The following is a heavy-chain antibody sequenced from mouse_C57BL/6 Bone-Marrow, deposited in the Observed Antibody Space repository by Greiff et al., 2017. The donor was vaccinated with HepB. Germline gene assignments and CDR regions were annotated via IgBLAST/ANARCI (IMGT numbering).Heavy chain of an antibody. CDR1: GFTFSNYW. CDR2: IRLKSDNYAT. CDR3: ITGDDFDY. V-gene: IGHV6-3*01. J-gene: IGHJ2*01. D-gene: IGHD4-1*01. Sequence: EVMLVESGGGLVQPGGSMKLSCVASGFTFSNYWMNWVRQSPEKGLEWVAQIRLKSDNYATHYAESVKGRFTISRDDSKSSVYLQMNNLRAEDTGIYYCITGDDFDYWGQGTTLTVSS.